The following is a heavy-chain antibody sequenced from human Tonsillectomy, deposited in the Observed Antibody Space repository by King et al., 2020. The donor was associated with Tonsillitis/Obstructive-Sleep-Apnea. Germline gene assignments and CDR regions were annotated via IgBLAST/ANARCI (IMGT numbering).Heavy chain of an antibody. Sequence: VQLQESGPGLVKPSETLSLTCTVSGGSISSYYWSWIRQPPGKGLGWIGYIYYSGSTNYNPSLKSRVTISVDTSKNQFSLKLSSVTAADTAVYYCARHWGHCSSTSCYTFFDYWGQGTLVTVSS. D-gene: IGHD2-2*02. V-gene: IGHV4-59*08. CDR3: ARHWGHCSSTSCYTFFDY. J-gene: IGHJ4*02. CDR2: IYYSGST. CDR1: GGSISSYY.